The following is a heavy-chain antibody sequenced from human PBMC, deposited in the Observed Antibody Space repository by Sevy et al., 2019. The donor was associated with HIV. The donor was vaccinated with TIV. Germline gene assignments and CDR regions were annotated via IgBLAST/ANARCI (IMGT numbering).Heavy chain of an antibody. D-gene: IGHD3-10*01. Sequence: ASVKVSCKVSGYTLTELSMHWVRQAPGKGLEWMGGFDPEDGETIYAQKFQGRVTMTEDTSTDTAYMELSSLRSEDTAVYYCATERPGPLGVRGVIITFGMDVWSQGTTVTVSS. V-gene: IGHV1-24*01. CDR1: GYTLTELS. CDR3: ATERPGPLGVRGVIITFGMDV. J-gene: IGHJ6*02. CDR2: FDPEDGET.